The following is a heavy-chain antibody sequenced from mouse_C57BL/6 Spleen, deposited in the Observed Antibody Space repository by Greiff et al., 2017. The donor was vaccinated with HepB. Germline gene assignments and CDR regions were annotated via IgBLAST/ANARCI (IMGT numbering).Heavy chain of an antibody. CDR2: IYPGDGDT. Sequence: VQLQESGAELVKPGASVKISCKASGYAFSSYWMNWVKQRPGKGLEWIGQIYPGDGDTNYNGKFKGKATLTADKSSSTAYMQLSSLTSEDSAVYFCACYDYDGDYYAMDYWGQGTSVTVSS. CDR1: GYAFSSYW. D-gene: IGHD2-4*01. V-gene: IGHV1-80*01. J-gene: IGHJ4*01. CDR3: ACYDYDGDYYAMDY.